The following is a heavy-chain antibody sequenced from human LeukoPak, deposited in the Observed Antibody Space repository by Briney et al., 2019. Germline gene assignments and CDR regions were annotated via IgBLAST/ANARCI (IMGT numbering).Heavy chain of an antibody. CDR2: IWFDGSNK. CDR1: GFTFNNYG. CDR3: AKGPSYSGSYWDFQH. Sequence: GGSLRLSCAASGFTFNNYGMHWVRQAPGKGLEWVAVIWFDGSNKDYGDSVKGRFTISRDNSKNTLYLQMNSLRAEDTALYYCAKGPSYSGSYWDFQHWGQGTLVTVSS. V-gene: IGHV3-30*02. D-gene: IGHD1-26*01. J-gene: IGHJ1*01.